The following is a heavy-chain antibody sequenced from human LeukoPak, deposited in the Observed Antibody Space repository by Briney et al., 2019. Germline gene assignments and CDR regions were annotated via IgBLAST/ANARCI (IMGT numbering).Heavy chain of an antibody. V-gene: IGHV1-69*13. CDR2: IIPIFGTA. D-gene: IGHD5-24*01. CDR3: ARGTAGWLQFLFDY. J-gene: IGHJ4*01. CDR1: GGTFSSYA. Sequence: SVKVSCKASGGTFSSYAISWVRQAPGQGLEWMGGIIPIFGTANYAQKLQGRVTITADESTSTAYMELSSLRSEDTAVYYCARGTAGWLQFLFDYWGHGTLVTVSS.